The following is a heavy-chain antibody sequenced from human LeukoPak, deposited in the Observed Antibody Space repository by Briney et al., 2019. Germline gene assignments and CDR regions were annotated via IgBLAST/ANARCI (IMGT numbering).Heavy chain of an antibody. CDR1: RYSFSSHG. Sequence: ASVKVSCKASRYSFSSHGISWVRQAPGQGLEWLGWISAYNGNTNYAQKIQGRVTMTTDASTSTAYMELRSLTSDDTAVYYCARDLGPYVGSYYSHYNMDVWGKGTTVTVSS. CDR2: ISAYNGNT. D-gene: IGHD1-26*01. V-gene: IGHV1-18*01. CDR3: ARDLGPYVGSYYSHYNMDV. J-gene: IGHJ6*03.